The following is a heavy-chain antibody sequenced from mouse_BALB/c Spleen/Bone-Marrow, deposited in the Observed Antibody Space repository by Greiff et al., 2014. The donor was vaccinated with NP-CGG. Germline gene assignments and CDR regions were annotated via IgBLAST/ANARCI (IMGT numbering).Heavy chain of an antibody. J-gene: IGHJ2*01. Sequence: VKLVESGSVLVRPGASVKLSCKASGYTFTSSWMHWAKQRPGQGLEWTGEIHPNSGNTNYNEKFKGKATLTVDTSSSTAYVDLSSLTSEDSAVYYCARSGFDYWGQGTTLTVSS. V-gene: IGHV1S130*01. CDR2: IHPNSGNT. CDR3: ARSGFDY. D-gene: IGHD4-1*01. CDR1: GYTFTSSW.